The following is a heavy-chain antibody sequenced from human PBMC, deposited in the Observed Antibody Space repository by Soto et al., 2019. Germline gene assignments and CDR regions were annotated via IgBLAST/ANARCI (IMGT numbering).Heavy chain of an antibody. CDR2: IYYSGST. CDR3: ARGPREPDYYDSSGQTPNDAFDI. D-gene: IGHD3-22*01. V-gene: IGHV4-30-4*01. CDR1: GGSISSGDYY. J-gene: IGHJ3*02. Sequence: SETLSLTCTVSGGSISSGDYYFICIRQPPWNGLEWIGYIYYSGSTYYNPSLKSRVTISVDTSKNQFSLKLSSVTAADTAVYYCARGPREPDYYDSSGQTPNDAFDIWGQGTMVTVSS.